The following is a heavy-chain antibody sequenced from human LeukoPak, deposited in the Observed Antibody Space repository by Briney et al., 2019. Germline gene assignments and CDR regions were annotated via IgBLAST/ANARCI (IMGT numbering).Heavy chain of an antibody. Sequence: GGSLRLSCAASRFTFSSYWMHWVRQAPGKGLVWVSRINSDGSSTSYADSVKGRFTISRDNAKNALYLQMNSLRAEDTAVYYCARGSEDGDYEDYFDYWGQGTLVTVSS. CDR3: ARGSEDGDYEDYFDY. D-gene: IGHD4-17*01. CDR2: INSDGSST. CDR1: RFTFSSYW. V-gene: IGHV3-74*01. J-gene: IGHJ4*02.